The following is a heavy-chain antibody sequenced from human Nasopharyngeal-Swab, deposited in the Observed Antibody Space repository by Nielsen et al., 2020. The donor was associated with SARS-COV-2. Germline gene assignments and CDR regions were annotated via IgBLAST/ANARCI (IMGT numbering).Heavy chain of an antibody. D-gene: IGHD2-2*01. V-gene: IGHV1-46*01. CDR1: GYTFTSYY. CDR2: INPSGGST. J-gene: IGHJ6*02. Sequence: ASVKVSCKASGYTFTSYYMHWVRQAPGQGLAWMGIINPSGGSTSYAQKFQGRVTMTRDTSTSTAYMELSSLRSEDTAVYYCARELYCSSTSCSPYYYYGMDVWGQGTTVTVSS. CDR3: ARELYCSSTSCSPYYYYGMDV.